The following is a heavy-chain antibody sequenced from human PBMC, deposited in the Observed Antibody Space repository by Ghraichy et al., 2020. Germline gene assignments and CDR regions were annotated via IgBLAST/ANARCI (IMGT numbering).Heavy chain of an antibody. CDR2: IKRKTDGGTT. D-gene: IGHD6-19*01. J-gene: IGHJ6*02. Sequence: GGSLRLSCAASGFTFSNAWMSWVRQAPGKGLEWVGRIKRKTDGGTTDYAAPVKGRFTISRDDSKNTLYLQMNSLKTADTAVYYCTTGSRGWSSGWFRPAETNYCGVDVWGQGTTVTVSS. V-gene: IGHV3-15*01. CDR1: GFTFSNAW. CDR3: TTGSRGWSSGWFRPAETNYCGVDV.